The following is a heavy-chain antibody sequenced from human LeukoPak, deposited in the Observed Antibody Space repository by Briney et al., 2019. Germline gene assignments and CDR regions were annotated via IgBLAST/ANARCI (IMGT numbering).Heavy chain of an antibody. CDR3: AKLNKYYYGSGSYSLDY. J-gene: IGHJ4*02. D-gene: IGHD3-10*01. CDR2: ISSSSNTI. V-gene: IGHV3-48*03. Sequence: GGSLRLSCAASGFTFSSYEMNWVRQAPGKGLEWVSYISSSSNTIYYADSVKGRFTISRDNSKNTLYLQMNSLRAEDTAVYYCAKLNKYYYGSGSYSLDYWGQGTLVTVSS. CDR1: GFTFSSYE.